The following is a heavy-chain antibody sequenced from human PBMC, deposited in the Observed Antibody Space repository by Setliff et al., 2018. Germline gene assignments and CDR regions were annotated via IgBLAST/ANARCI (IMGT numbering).Heavy chain of an antibody. D-gene: IGHD3-10*01. Sequence: SETLSLTCTVSNGSVSTTSHYWGWVHQPPGKGLEWIGSVYYSGYTYYSPSLESRVAISVDTSKNQFSLKVNSVTAADTAVYYCARVDFTMLQGVLGHWGQGTLVTVSS. CDR2: VYYSGYT. CDR3: ARVDFTMLQGVLGH. V-gene: IGHV4-39*07. CDR1: NGSVSTTSHY. J-gene: IGHJ1*01.